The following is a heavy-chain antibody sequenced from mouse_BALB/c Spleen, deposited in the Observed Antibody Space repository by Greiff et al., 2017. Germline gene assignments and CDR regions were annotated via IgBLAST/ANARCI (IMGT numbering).Heavy chain of an antibody. CDR2: IDPSDSET. CDR3: ARGAGNWYFDV. V-gene: IGHV1-69*02. J-gene: IGHJ1*01. CDR1: GYTFTSYW. Sequence: VQLQQPGAELVKPGAPVKLSCKASGYTFTSYWMNWVKQRPGRGLEWIGRIDPSDSETHYNQKFKDKATLTVDKSSSTAYIQLSSLTSEDSAVYYCARGAGNWYFDVWGAGTTVTVSS.